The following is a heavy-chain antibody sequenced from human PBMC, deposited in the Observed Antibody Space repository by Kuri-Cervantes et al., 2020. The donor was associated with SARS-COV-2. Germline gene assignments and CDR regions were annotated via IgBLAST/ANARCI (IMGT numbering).Heavy chain of an antibody. CDR2: IYSGGST. V-gene: IGHV3-66*01. Sequence: GESLKISCAASEFTVSSNYMSWVRQAPGKGLEWVSVIYSGGSTYYADSVKDRFTISRDNSKNTLYLQMNSLRAEDTAVYYCAREDIVVVPAASLRTYYYYGMDVWGQGTTVTVSS. CDR1: EFTVSSNY. CDR3: AREDIVVVPAASLRTYYYYGMDV. J-gene: IGHJ6*02. D-gene: IGHD2-2*01.